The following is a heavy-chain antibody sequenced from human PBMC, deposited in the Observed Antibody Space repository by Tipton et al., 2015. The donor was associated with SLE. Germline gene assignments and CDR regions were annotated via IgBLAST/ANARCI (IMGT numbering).Heavy chain of an antibody. V-gene: IGHV4-39*07. CDR1: GGSISSSSYY. CDR3: ARSGYDFWSGYYGYYFDY. J-gene: IGHJ4*02. D-gene: IGHD3-3*01. Sequence: GLVKPSETLSLTCTVSGGSISSSSYYWGWIRQPPGKGLEWIGSIYYSGSTYYNPSLKSRVTISVDTSKNQFSLKLSSVTAADTAVYYCARSGYDFWSGYYGYYFDYWGQGTLVTVSS. CDR2: IYYSGST.